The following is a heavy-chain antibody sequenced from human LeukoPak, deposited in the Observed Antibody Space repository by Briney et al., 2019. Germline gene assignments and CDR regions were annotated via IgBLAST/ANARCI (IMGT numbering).Heavy chain of an antibody. CDR3: AKSPARYYDSSGYYVT. V-gene: IGHV3-23*01. Sequence: GGSLRLSCAASGFTFNSYAMSWVRQAPGKGLEWVSVISGSGGSTDYADSVKGRFTISRDNSKNTLYLQMNSLRAEDTALYYCAKSPARYYDSSGYYVTWGQGTLVTVSS. CDR1: GFTFNSYA. J-gene: IGHJ5*02. CDR2: ISGSGGST. D-gene: IGHD3-22*01.